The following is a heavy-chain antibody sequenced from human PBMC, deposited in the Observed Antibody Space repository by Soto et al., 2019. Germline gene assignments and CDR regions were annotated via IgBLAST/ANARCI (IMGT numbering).Heavy chain of an antibody. CDR1: GGSISSGHYY. V-gene: IGHV4-30-4*08. Sequence: QVQLQESGPGLVKPSQTLSLTCTVSGGSISSGHYYWSWLRQHPGKGLEWIGYIYYSGSAYYNPSLKSRVPMSIATSKNQFSLKLSSVTAADTAVYFCASTIFGVVTTNFDYWGQGTLVTVSS. CDR3: ASTIFGVVTTNFDY. J-gene: IGHJ4*02. CDR2: IYYSGSA. D-gene: IGHD3-3*01.